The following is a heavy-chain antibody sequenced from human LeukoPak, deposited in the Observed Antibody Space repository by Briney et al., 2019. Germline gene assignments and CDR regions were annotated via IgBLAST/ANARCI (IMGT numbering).Heavy chain of an antibody. CDR3: ARDVTRTTDIDY. D-gene: IGHD1-7*01. Sequence: GGSLRLSCTGSGFTFSIFWMSWVRQAPGKGLEWVANIRQDGSERYYMDSVKGRFTISRDNAKNSLYLQMNSLRDEDTAVYYCARDVTRTTDIDYWGQGTLVTVSS. J-gene: IGHJ4*02. V-gene: IGHV3-7*01. CDR1: GFTFSIFW. CDR2: IRQDGSER.